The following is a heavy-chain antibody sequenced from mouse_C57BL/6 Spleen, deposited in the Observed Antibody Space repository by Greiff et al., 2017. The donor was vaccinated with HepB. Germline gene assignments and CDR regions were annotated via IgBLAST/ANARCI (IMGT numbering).Heavy chain of an antibody. CDR3: AREWRYYFDY. V-gene: IGHV1-61*01. CDR2: IYPSDSET. Sequence: QVQLQQPGAELVRPGSSVKLSCKASGYTFTSYWLDWVKQRPGQGLEWIGNIYPSDSETHYNQKFKDKATLTVDKSSSTAYMQLSSLTSEDSAVYYCAREWRYYFDYWGQGTTLTVSS. J-gene: IGHJ2*01. CDR1: GYTFTSYW.